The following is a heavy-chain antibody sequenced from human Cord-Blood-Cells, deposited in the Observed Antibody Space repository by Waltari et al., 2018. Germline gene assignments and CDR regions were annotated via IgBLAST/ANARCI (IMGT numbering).Heavy chain of an antibody. CDR2: IYHSGST. J-gene: IGHJ3*02. D-gene: IGHD6-13*01. CDR3: ARYIAAADYDAFDI. CDR1: GYSISSGYY. Sequence: QVQLQESGPGLVKPSETLSLPCAVSGYSISSGYYWGWIRQPPGKGLEWIGSIYHSGSTYYNPSLKSRVTISVDTSKNQFSLKLSSVTAADTAVYYCARYIAAADYDAFDIWGQGTMVTVSS. V-gene: IGHV4-38-2*01.